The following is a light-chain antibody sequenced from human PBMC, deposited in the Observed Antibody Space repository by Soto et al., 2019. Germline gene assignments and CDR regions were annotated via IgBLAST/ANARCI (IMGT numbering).Light chain of an antibody. J-gene: IGKJ3*01. CDR1: QSLLHSGRNTY. CDR3: MQSIQLPKT. Sequence: DTLMTQTPLSLSVTPGRQASISCMSSQSLLHSGRNTYLYWYEQKPGQTPQLRIYEVSNRFSGVPDRFSGSGSGTDFTLKISRVEAEDVGGYSSMQSIQLPKTFGPGTTGDMK. CDR2: EVS. V-gene: IGKV2D-29*01.